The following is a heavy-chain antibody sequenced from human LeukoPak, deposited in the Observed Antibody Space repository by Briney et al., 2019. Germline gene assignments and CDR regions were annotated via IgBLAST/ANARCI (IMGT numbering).Heavy chain of an antibody. CDR3: ARVLDYYDSSGSKVIYMDV. V-gene: IGHV4-39*07. CDR1: GGSISSSSYY. J-gene: IGHJ6*03. CDR2: IYYSGST. Sequence: TSETLSLTCTVSGGSISSSSYYWGWIRQPPGKGLEWIGSIYYSGSTYYNPSLKSRVTISVDTSKNQFSLKLSSVTAADTAVYYCARVLDYYDSSGSKVIYMDVWGKGTTVTVSS. D-gene: IGHD3-22*01.